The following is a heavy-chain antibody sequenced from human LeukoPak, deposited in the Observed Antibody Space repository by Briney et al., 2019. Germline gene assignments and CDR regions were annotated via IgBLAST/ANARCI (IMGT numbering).Heavy chain of an antibody. J-gene: IGHJ4*02. CDR3: ARDLFGIVVVPAAMGY. CDR2: INPNSGGT. CDR1: GYTFTGYY. D-gene: IGHD2-2*01. V-gene: IGHV1-2*02. Sequence: ASVKDSCKASGYTFTGYYMHWVRQAPGQGLEWMGWINPNSGGTNYVQKFQGRVTMTRDTSISTAYMELSRLRSDDTAVYYCARDLFGIVVVPAAMGYWGQGTLVTVSS.